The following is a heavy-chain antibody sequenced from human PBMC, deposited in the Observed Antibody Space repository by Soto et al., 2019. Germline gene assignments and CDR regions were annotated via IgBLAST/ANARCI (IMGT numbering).Heavy chain of an antibody. CDR3: ERQVYGDYLGGNWFDT. V-gene: IGHV4-39*01. D-gene: IGHD4-17*01. CDR1: GDSISDTRFY. Sequence: PSETLSLTCSILGDSISDTRFYWGWVRQSPEKGLEWIGSISHDGHAYYNPSLKSRVTLFADTSRNQFSLTMKSVTVADTALYFCERQVYGDYLGGNWFDTWGQGALVTVSS. CDR2: ISHDGHA. J-gene: IGHJ5*02.